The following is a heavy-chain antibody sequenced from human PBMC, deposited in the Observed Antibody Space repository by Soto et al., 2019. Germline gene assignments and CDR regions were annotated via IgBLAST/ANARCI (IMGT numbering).Heavy chain of an antibody. Sequence: EVQLLESGGGLVQPGGSLRLSCAASGFTFSSYAMSWVRQAPGKGLEWVSAISGSGGSTYYADSVKGRFTISRDNAKNTLYLQMNSLRAEDTAVYYCAKSPGLYGSGNRMDVWGQGTTVTVSS. CDR2: ISGSGGST. V-gene: IGHV3-23*01. CDR3: AKSPGLYGSGNRMDV. D-gene: IGHD3-10*01. CDR1: GFTFSSYA. J-gene: IGHJ6*02.